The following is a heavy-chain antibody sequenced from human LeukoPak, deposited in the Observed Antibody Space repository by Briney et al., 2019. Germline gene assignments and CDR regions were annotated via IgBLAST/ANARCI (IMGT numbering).Heavy chain of an antibody. V-gene: IGHV3-9*01. J-gene: IGHJ4*02. CDR1: GFSFDDYA. D-gene: IGHD3-3*01. CDR2: ISWNSGSI. CDR3: AKDMRPFGVATFDY. Sequence: PGRSLRLSCAASGFSFDDYAMHWVRQAPGKGLEWVSGISWNSGSIGYADSVKGRFTISRDNAKNSLYLQMNSLRAEDTALYSRAKDMRPFGVATFDYWGQGTLVTVSS.